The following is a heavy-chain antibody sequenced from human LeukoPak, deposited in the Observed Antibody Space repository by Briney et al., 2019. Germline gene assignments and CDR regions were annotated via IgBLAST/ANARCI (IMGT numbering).Heavy chain of an antibody. D-gene: IGHD6-19*01. J-gene: IGHJ3*02. Sequence: SETPSLTCTVSGCSISSYYWSWIRQPPEKGLEWIGYIYYSGSTNYNPSLKSRVTISVDTSKNQFSLKLRSVTAADTAVYYCARHPSGSGWIRAAFDIWGQGTMVTVSS. V-gene: IGHV4-59*08. CDR3: ARHPSGSGWIRAAFDI. CDR2: IYYSGST. CDR1: GCSISSYY.